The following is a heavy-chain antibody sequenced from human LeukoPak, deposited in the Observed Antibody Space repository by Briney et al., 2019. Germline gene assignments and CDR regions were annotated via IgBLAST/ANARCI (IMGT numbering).Heavy chain of an antibody. CDR2: IYYRGGT. J-gene: IGHJ1*01. V-gene: IGHV4-59*07. CDR1: GGSMSRYY. CDR3: ASSDCSISACKIFGSEPFDF. Sequence: SDTLSLTCTLSGGSMSRYYWSWIRQSPGKGLEWIGYIYYRGGTYYNPSLRGRVTLSVDTSKNQLSLKLNSVTPADTAVYYCASSDCSISACKIFGSEPFDFWGPGTLVTVSS. D-gene: IGHD3-3*01.